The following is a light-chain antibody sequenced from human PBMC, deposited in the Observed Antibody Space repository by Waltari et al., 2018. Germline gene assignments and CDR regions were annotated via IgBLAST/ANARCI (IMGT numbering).Light chain of an antibody. CDR2: GNT. V-gene: IGLV1-40*01. CDR1: SSNIGAGFD. J-gene: IGLJ3*02. Sequence: QSVLTQPPSVSGAPGQTVAISCTGTSSNIGAGFDVFWYQQLPGTAPTVPIYGNTYRSSGVPDRFSGSKSGTSATLAITGLQVEDEADYFCQAYDNTLSGAVFGGGTKLTVL. CDR3: QAYDNTLSGAV.